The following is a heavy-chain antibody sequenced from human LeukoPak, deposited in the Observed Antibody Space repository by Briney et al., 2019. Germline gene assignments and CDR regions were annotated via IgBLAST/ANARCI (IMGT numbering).Heavy chain of an antibody. CDR2: MNPNSGNT. CDR1: GYTFTSYD. J-gene: IGHJ6*03. D-gene: IGHD2-2*02. V-gene: IGHV1-8*01. CDR3: ARDPLYCSSTSCYRGYYYYYYMDV. Sequence: ASVKVSCKASGYTFTSYDINWVRQATGQGLEWMGWMNPNSGNTGYAQKFQGRVTMTRNTSISTAYMELSSLRSEDTAVYYCARDPLYCSSTSCYRGYYYYYYMDVWGKGTTVTVSS.